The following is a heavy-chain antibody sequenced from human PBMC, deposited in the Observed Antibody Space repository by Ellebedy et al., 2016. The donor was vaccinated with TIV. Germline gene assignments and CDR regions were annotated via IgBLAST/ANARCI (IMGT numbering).Heavy chain of an antibody. J-gene: IGHJ4*02. CDR1: GFTFSSYA. V-gene: IGHV3-30*14. CDR2: ISYDGSNK. CDR3: AGAVGAPLAFDY. Sequence: GESLKISCAASGFTFSSYAMHWVRQAPGKGLEWVAVISYDGSNKYYADSVKGRFTISRDNSKNTLYLQMNSLRAEDTAVYYCAGAVGAPLAFDYWGQGALVTVSS. D-gene: IGHD1-26*01.